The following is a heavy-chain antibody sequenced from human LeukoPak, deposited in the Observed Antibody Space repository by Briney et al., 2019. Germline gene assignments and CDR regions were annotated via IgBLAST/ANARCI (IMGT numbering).Heavy chain of an antibody. J-gene: IGHJ4*02. CDR2: ISAYNGNT. Sequence: GASVKVSCKASGYTFTSYGISWVRQAPGQGLEWMGWISAYNGNTNYAQKLQGRVTMTTDTSTSTAYLELRSLRSDDTAVYYCARDIAEAAAGQRKQHGYWGQGTLVTVSS. CDR1: GYTFTSYG. CDR3: ARDIAEAAAGQRKQHGY. V-gene: IGHV1-18*01. D-gene: IGHD6-13*01.